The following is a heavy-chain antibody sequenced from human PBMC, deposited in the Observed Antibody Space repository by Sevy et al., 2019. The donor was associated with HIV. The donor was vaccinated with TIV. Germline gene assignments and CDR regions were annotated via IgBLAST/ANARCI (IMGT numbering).Heavy chain of an antibody. J-gene: IGHJ6*02. D-gene: IGHD1-26*01. Sequence: GESLKISCKGSGYSFSTYWIAWVRQMPGKGLEWMGIIFPDDSDIRYSPSYQGQVTISADNSISTAYLQWSSLKASDTATYYCARARGMPHYYYGMDVSGQGTTVTVSS. V-gene: IGHV5-51*01. CDR3: ARARGMPHYYYGMDV. CDR1: GYSFSTYW. CDR2: IFPDDSDI.